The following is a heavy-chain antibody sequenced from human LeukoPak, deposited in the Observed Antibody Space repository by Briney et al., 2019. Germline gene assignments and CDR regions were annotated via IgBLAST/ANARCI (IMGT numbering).Heavy chain of an antibody. V-gene: IGHV3-20*04. CDR1: GFTFDDYE. Sequence: PGGSLRLSCAASGFTFDDYEMSWVRQAPGKGLEWVSGINWNGGSTGYADSVKGRFTISRDNAKNSLYLQMNSLRAEDTAMYYCAKPLYGRGGSCFDYWGQGTLVTVSS. CDR2: INWNGGST. CDR3: AKPLYGRGGSCFDY. J-gene: IGHJ4*02. D-gene: IGHD2-15*01.